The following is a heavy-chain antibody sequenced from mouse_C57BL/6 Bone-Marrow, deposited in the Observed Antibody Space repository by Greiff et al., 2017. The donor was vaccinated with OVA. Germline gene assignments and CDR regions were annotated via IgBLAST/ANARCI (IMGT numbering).Heavy chain of an antibody. CDR2: IDPETGGT. J-gene: IGHJ2*01. V-gene: IGHV1-15*01. D-gene: IGHD4-1*01. CDR1: GYTFTDYE. Sequence: VQRVESGAELVRPGASVTLSCKASGYTFTDYEMHWVKQTPVHGLEWIGAIDPETGGTAYNQKFKGKAILTADKSSSTAYMELRSLTSEDSAVYYCTPLTGKGYFDYWGQGTTLTVSS. CDR3: TPLTGKGYFDY.